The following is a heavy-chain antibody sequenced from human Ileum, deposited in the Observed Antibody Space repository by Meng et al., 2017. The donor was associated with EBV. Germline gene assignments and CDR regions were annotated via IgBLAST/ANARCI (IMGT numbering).Heavy chain of an antibody. J-gene: IGHJ4*02. CDR2: IHHTRGP. D-gene: IGHD2-8*01. CDR3: ASNGAFSLDH. CDR1: AYSIRTEHW. Sequence: QMQLPRSGPGRGAAAGTLSPTCIVSAYSIRTEHWWSWVRQAPGKGLEWMGEIHHTRGPNYNPSLKSRVIISVDKSNNHFSLGLSAVTAADTAVYYCASNGAFSLDHWGQGTLVTVSS. V-gene: IGHV4-4*02.